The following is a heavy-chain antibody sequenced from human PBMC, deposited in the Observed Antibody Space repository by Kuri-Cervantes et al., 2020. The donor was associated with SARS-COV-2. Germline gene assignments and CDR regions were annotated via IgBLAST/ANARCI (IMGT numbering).Heavy chain of an antibody. V-gene: IGHV2-5*01. CDR2: IYGYDDR. CDR1: GFSHSTSGVG. Sequence: SGPTLAHPTRLRTLTCTFSGFSHSTSGVGGGWIRQPPGKALEWFALIYGYDDRRSTPSLKSRLTITKDSSKTPVVLTMTNMDPVDTATYYCAHRPAGDYYFDYWGQGTLVTVSS. D-gene: IGHD6-13*01. CDR3: AHRPAGDYYFDY. J-gene: IGHJ4*02.